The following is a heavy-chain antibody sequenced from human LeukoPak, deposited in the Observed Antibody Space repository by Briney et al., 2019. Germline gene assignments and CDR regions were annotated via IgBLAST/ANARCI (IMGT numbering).Heavy chain of an antibody. Sequence: GGSLRLSCAASGFTFSSYSMNWVRQAPGKGLEWVSSLSSSSRYIYSADSVKGRFTISRDNAKNSLYLQMNSLRAEDTAVYYCVRNWNDVFDHWGQGTPVTVSS. CDR3: VRNWNDVFDH. J-gene: IGHJ4*02. V-gene: IGHV3-21*06. D-gene: IGHD1-20*01. CDR1: GFTFSSYS. CDR2: LSSSSRYI.